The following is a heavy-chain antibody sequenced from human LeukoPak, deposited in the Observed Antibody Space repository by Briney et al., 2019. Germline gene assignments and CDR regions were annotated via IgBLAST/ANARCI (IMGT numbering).Heavy chain of an antibody. D-gene: IGHD5-12*01. CDR3: ARDGSGFDI. Sequence: PSQTLSLTCAVSGGSISSGGYSWSWIRQPPGKGLEWIGYIYHSGSTYYNPSLMSRVTISVDRSKNQFSLKLSSVTAADTAVYYCARDGSGFDIWGQGTMVTVSS. J-gene: IGHJ3*02. V-gene: IGHV4-30-2*01. CDR1: GGSISSGGYS. CDR2: IYHSGST.